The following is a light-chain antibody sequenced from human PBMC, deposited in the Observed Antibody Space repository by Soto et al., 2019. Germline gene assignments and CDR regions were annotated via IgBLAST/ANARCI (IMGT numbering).Light chain of an antibody. V-gene: IGKV3-20*01. CDR2: GAS. CDR3: QQFGSSPGFT. J-gene: IGKJ3*01. Sequence: EIVLTQSPGTLSLSPGERATLSCRASQSINNRYLARYQQKPGQAPRLLIYGASSRATGIPDRFIGSGSGTDFTLTISRLEPEDFAVYYCQQFGSSPGFTFGPGTKVDIK. CDR1: QSINNRY.